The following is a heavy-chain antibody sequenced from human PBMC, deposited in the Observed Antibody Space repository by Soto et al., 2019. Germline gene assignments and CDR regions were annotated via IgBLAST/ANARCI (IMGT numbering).Heavy chain of an antibody. D-gene: IGHD2-21*01. CDR1: GGSISSGDHS. V-gene: IGHV4-30-2*01. Sequence: SETLSLTCVVSGGSISSGDHSWSWIRQPPGKGLEWIGSVYHTGSTYYDPSLRSRVTISVDRSRNQFSLKLTSVTAADTALYYCARGTGLTVVRELFYLWGQGTLVTRLL. CDR2: VYHTGST. CDR3: ARGTGLTVVRELFYL. J-gene: IGHJ5*02.